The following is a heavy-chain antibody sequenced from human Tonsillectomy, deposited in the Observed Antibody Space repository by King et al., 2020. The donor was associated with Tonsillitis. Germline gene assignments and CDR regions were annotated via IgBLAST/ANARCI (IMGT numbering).Heavy chain of an antibody. CDR2: ISGSGGST. CDR1: VFTFSSYA. V-gene: IGHV3-23*04. J-gene: IGHJ3*02. D-gene: IGHD3-10*01. Sequence: VQLVESGGGLVQPGGSLRLSCAASVFTFSSYAMSWVRQAPGKGLEWVSAISGSGGSTYYADSVKGRFAISRDNSKNTLYLQMNSLRARDTAVYYCASSYYYGSGSLMGDAFDIWGQGTMVTVSS. CDR3: ASSYYYGSGSLMGDAFDI.